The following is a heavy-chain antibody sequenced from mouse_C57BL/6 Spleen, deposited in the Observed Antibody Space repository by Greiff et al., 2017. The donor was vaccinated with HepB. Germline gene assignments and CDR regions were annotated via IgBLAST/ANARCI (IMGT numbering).Heavy chain of an antibody. D-gene: IGHD1-1*01. CDR2: IYPGSGST. Sequence: QVQLQQPGAELVKPGASVKMSCKASGYTFTSYWITWVKQRPGQGLEWIGDIYPGSGSTNYNEKFKSKATLTVDTSSSTAYMQLSSLTSEDSAVYYCARTITTVVPYAMDYWGQGTSVTVSS. CDR3: ARTITTVVPYAMDY. CDR1: GYTFTSYW. V-gene: IGHV1-55*01. J-gene: IGHJ4*01.